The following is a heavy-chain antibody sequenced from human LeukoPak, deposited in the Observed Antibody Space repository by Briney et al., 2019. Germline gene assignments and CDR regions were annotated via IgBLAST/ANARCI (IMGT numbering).Heavy chain of an antibody. D-gene: IGHD1-26*01. CDR1: GYTFTGYY. J-gene: IGHJ4*02. CDR2: INPNSGGT. Sequence: AASVKVSCKASGYTFTGYYMHWVRQAPGQGLEWMGWINPNSGGTNYAQEFQGRVTMTRDTSISTAYMELSRLRSDDTAVYYCARLVGATGGYFDYWGQGTLVTVSS. V-gene: IGHV1-2*02. CDR3: ARLVGATGGYFDY.